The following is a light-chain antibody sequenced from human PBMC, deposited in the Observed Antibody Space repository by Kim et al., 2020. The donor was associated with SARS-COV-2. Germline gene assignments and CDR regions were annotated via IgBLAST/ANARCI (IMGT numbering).Light chain of an antibody. CDR2: AAS. Sequence: DIQMTQSPSSVSASVGDRVTITCRASQGINNWLAWYQQKPGNAPKLLIYAASILHNGVPSRFSGSGSGTDFTLTISSLQPDDFATYYCLQPNSFPRVFGGGTKVDIK. V-gene: IGKV1D-12*01. CDR1: QGINNW. J-gene: IGKJ4*01. CDR3: LQPNSFPRV.